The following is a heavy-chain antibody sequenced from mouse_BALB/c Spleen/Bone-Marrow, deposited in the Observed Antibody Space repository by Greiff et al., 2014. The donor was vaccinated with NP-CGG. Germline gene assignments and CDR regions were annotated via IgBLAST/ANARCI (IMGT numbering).Heavy chain of an antibody. CDR2: IYPGDGDT. J-gene: IGHJ2*01. CDR1: GYAFSVYW. CDR3: ARGGISVDH. Sequence: QVQLQQPGAELVRPGSSVKISCKASGYAFSVYWMNWVKQRPGQGLEWIGQIYPGDGDTNYNGKFKGRATLTADKSSNTAYMQLSSLTSEDSAVYFCARGGISVDHWGQGTTLTVSS. V-gene: IGHV1-80*01.